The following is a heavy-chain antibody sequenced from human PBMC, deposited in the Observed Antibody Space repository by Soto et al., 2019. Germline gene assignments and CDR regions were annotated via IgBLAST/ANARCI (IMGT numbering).Heavy chain of an antibody. CDR2: IYWNDNE. Sequence: QITLKESGPTLVKPTQTLTLTCTFSGFSLRDYAVGVGWIRQPPGKALEWLSFIYWNDNEYYSPSLRSRLTISKDTSKNQVVLTMTNMDPVDTATYYCAHGSGWLFDHWGQGTLVTVSS. D-gene: IGHD6-19*01. V-gene: IGHV2-5*01. CDR1: GFSLRDYAVG. CDR3: AHGSGWLFDH. J-gene: IGHJ4*02.